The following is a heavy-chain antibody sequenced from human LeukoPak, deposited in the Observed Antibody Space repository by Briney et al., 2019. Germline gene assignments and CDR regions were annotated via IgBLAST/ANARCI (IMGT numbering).Heavy chain of an antibody. V-gene: IGHV1-18*01. Sequence: ASVKVSCKASGYTFTSYGISWVRQAPGQGLEWMGWISAYNGNTNYAQKLQGRVTMTTDTSTSTAHMELRSLRSDDTAVYYCARTYYGSGSYYSRFDYWGQGTLVTVSS. CDR2: ISAYNGNT. D-gene: IGHD3-10*01. CDR3: ARTYYGSGSYYSRFDY. CDR1: GYTFTSYG. J-gene: IGHJ4*02.